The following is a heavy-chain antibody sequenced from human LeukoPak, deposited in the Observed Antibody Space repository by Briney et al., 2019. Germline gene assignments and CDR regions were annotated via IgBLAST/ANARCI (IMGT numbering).Heavy chain of an antibody. Sequence: SVKGRFTISRDNSKNTLYLQMNSLRAEDTAVYYCAKVGHDFWSGYYFDYWGQGTLVTVSS. D-gene: IGHD3-3*01. CDR3: AKVGHDFWSGYYFDY. J-gene: IGHJ4*02. V-gene: IGHV3-23*01.